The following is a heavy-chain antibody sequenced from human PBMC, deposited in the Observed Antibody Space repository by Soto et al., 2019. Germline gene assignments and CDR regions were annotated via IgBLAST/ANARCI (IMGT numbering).Heavy chain of an antibody. CDR2: ITSSSTYI. J-gene: IGHJ6*03. CDR1: GFNFSTYS. V-gene: IGHV3-21*01. Sequence: EVQLVESGGGLVKPGGSLRLSCAASGFNFSTYSMNWVRQAPGKGLEWVSSITSSSTYIYYSDSVKGRFTISRDNAKNSLYLQMNSLRAEATAVYYCARDRGIFGVGDYFYYMDVWGKGTTVTVSS. D-gene: IGHD3-3*01. CDR3: ARDRGIFGVGDYFYYMDV.